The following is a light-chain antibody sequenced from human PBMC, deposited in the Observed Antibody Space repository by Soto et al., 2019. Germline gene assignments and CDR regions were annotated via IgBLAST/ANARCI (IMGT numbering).Light chain of an antibody. J-gene: IGKJ4*01. Sequence: DIVMTQSPLSLPVTPGEPASISCRSSQSLLHSNGYNYLDWYLQKPGQSPQLLIYLGSNRASGVPDRFSGSGSGTDLTLKISRVEAEDVGVYYCMQALQTPLTFGGGTKVDFK. CDR1: QSLLHSNGYNY. V-gene: IGKV2-28*01. CDR2: LGS. CDR3: MQALQTPLT.